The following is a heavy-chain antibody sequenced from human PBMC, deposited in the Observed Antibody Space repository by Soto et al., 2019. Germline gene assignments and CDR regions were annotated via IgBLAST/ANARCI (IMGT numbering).Heavy chain of an antibody. CDR3: ARGRGRRVGCSGGSCYSY. D-gene: IGHD2-15*01. Sequence: QVQLVQSGAEVKKPGASVQVSCKASGYTFTSYDINWVRQATGQGLEWMGWMNPNSGNTGYAQKFQGRVTMTRNTSISTSYMELSSLRSEGTAVYYCARGRGRRVGCSGGSCYSYWGQGTLVTVSS. J-gene: IGHJ4*02. V-gene: IGHV1-8*01. CDR2: MNPNSGNT. CDR1: GYTFTSYD.